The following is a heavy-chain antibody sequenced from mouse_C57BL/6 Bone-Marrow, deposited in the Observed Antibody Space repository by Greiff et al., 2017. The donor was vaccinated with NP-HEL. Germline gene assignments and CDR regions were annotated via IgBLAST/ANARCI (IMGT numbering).Heavy chain of an antibody. CDR3: ARDMYICYGTGVTLDY. V-gene: IGHV1-54*01. CDR1: GYAFTNYL. D-gene: IGHD1-1*01. J-gene: IGHJ4*01. Sequence: QVQLQQSGAELVRPGTSVKVSCKASGYAFTNYLIEWVKQRPGQGLEWIGVINPGSGGTNYNEKFKGKATLNADKASSTDYMQLSSLTSEVSAVSFFARDMYICYGTGVTLDYWGQGTSVPVSS. CDR2: INPGSGGT.